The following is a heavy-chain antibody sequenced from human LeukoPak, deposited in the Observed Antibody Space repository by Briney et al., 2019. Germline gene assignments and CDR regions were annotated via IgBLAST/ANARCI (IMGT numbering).Heavy chain of an antibody. D-gene: IGHD6-19*01. Sequence: GESLKISCKASGYSSTSNWIGWVRQMPGKGLEWMGIIYPYDSDTRYSPSFQGQVTISADKSISTAYLQWSSLKASDSAVYYCARHPKYSSGWYSFDYWGQGTLVTVSS. J-gene: IGHJ4*02. V-gene: IGHV5-51*01. CDR2: IYPYDSDT. CDR1: GYSSTSNW. CDR3: ARHPKYSSGWYSFDY.